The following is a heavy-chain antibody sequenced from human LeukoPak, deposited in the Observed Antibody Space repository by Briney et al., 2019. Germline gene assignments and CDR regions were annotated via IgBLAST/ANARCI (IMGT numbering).Heavy chain of an antibody. V-gene: IGHV1-18*01. CDR2: INIYNDNI. Sequence: ASVKVSCKASGGTFSSYAISWVRQAPGQGLEWMGWINIYNDNIKYAQNFQGRVTMTTDTSTSTVYMELTSLTSDNTAVYYCARSRGVAPYFDNWGQGTLVTVSS. J-gene: IGHJ4*02. CDR3: ARSRGVAPYFDN. CDR1: GGTFSSYA. D-gene: IGHD3-10*01.